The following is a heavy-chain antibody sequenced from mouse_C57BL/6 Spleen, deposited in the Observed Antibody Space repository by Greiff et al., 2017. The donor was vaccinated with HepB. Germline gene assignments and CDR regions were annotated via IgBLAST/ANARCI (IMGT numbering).Heavy chain of an antibody. D-gene: IGHD4-1*01. Sequence: EVQLVESGGGLVKPGGSLKLSCAASGFTFSSYAMSWVRQTPEKRLEWVATISDGGSYTYYPDNVKGRFTISRDNAKNNLYLQMSHLTSEDTAMYYCARGGWDDAMDYWGQGTSVTVSS. CDR2: ISDGGSYT. V-gene: IGHV5-4*01. CDR3: ARGGWDDAMDY. CDR1: GFTFSSYA. J-gene: IGHJ4*01.